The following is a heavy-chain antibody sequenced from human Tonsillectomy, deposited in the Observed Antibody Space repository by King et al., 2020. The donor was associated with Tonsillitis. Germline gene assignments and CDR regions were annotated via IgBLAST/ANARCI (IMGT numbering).Heavy chain of an antibody. J-gene: IGHJ4*02. V-gene: IGHV5-51*03. Sequence: QLVQSGAEVKKPGESLKISCRGSGYNFTNYWIGWVRQMPGKGLEWMGIIYPSDSGTTYSPSFQGQVTLSADKAISTAYLQWSSLKASDTAMYYCATRGGYYDSDYWGQGTLVTVSS. D-gene: IGHD3-22*01. CDR2: IYPSDSGT. CDR1: GYNFTNYW. CDR3: ATRGGYYDSDY.